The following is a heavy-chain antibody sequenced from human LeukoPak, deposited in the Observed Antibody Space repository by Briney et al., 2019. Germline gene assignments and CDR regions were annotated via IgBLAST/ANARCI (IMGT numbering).Heavy chain of an antibody. Sequence: GSSVKVSCKASGGTFSSYAISWVRQAPGQGLEWMGGIIPIFGTANYAQKFQGRVTITTGESTSTAYMELSSLRSEDTAVYYCASGRATVTTVAYAFDIWGQGTMVTVSS. CDR2: IIPIFGTA. CDR1: GGTFSSYA. CDR3: ASGRATVTTVAYAFDI. D-gene: IGHD4-11*01. J-gene: IGHJ3*02. V-gene: IGHV1-69*05.